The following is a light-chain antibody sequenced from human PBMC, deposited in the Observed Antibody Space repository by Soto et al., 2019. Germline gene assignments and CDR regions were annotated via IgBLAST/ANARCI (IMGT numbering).Light chain of an antibody. CDR2: GAS. CDR3: QQYGSSPPSST. CDR1: QRVSSGY. V-gene: IGKV3-20*01. Sequence: EVVLTQSPGTLSLSPGERATLSCRASQRVSSGYLAWYQQKPGQAPRLLIYGASSRATGIPDRFSGRGSGTHFTLTTSRLEPEDFAVHYCQQYGSSPPSSTFGQGTRLEIK. J-gene: IGKJ5*01.